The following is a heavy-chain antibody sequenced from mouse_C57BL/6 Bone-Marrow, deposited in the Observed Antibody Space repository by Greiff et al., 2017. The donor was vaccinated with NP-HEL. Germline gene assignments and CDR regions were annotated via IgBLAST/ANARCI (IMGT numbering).Heavy chain of an antibody. CDR3: AKKSNYPYAMDG. CDR1: GYTFTSYW. CDR2: IHPNSGST. Sequence: QVQLQQPGAELVKPGASVKLSCKASGYTFTSYWMHWVKQRPGQGLEWIGMIHPNSGSTNYNEKFKSKATLTVDKSSSTAYMQLSSLTSEDSAVYYGAKKSNYPYAMDGWGQGTSVTVSS. D-gene: IGHD2-5*01. V-gene: IGHV1-64*01. J-gene: IGHJ4*01.